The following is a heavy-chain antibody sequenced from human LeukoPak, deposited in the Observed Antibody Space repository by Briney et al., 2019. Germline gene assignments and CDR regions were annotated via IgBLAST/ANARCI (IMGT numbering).Heavy chain of an antibody. CDR3: AQGGDYDPYYFDY. CDR2: IYYSGST. J-gene: IGHJ4*02. D-gene: IGHD2-21*02. Sequence: NTSETLSLTCTVSGGSISSYYWSWIRQPPGKGLEWIGYIYYSGSTNYNPSLKSRVTTSVDTSKNQFSLKLSSVTAADTAVYYCAQGGDYDPYYFDYWGQGTLVTVSS. CDR1: GGSISSYY. V-gene: IGHV4-59*01.